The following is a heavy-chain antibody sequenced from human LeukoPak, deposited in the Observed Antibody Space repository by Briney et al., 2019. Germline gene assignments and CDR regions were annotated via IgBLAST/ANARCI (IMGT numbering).Heavy chain of an antibody. CDR3: ARGPPYYYYYYMDF. CDR2: INPNSGGT. V-gene: IGHV1-2*02. CDR1: GYTFTGYY. J-gene: IGHJ6*03. Sequence: ASVKVSCKASGYTFTGYYMHWVRQAPGQGLEWMGWINPNSGGTNYAQKFQGRVTMTRDTSISTAYMELSRLRSDDTAVYYCARGPPYYYYYYMDFCGKGTTVTVSS.